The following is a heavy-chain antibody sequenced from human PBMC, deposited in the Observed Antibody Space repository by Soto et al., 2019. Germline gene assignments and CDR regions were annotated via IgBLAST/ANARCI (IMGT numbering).Heavy chain of an antibody. CDR2: ISYDGSNK. V-gene: IGHV3-30*19. CDR3: ASGSSWHLAIDY. CDR1: GFTFSSYG. J-gene: IGHJ4*02. Sequence: GGSLRLSCAASGFTFSSYGMHWVRQAPGKGLEWVAVISYDGSNKYYADSVKGRFTISRDNSKNTLYLQMNSLRAEDTAVYYCASGSSWHLAIDYWGQGTLVTVSS. D-gene: IGHD6-13*01.